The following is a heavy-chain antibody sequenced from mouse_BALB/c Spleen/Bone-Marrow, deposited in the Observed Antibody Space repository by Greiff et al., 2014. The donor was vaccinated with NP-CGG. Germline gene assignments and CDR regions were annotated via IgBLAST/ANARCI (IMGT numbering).Heavy chain of an antibody. D-gene: IGHD2-3*01. V-gene: IGHV1-69*02. CDR3: ARWLLRYYAMDD. J-gene: IGHJ4*01. Sequence: ESGAELVKPGASVKLSCKASGYTFTSYWMHWVKQRPGQGLEWIGEIDPSDSYTNYNQKFKGKATLTVDKSSSTAYMQLSSLTSEDSAVYFCARWLLRYYAMDDWGQGTSVTVSS. CDR1: GYTFTSYW. CDR2: IDPSDSYT.